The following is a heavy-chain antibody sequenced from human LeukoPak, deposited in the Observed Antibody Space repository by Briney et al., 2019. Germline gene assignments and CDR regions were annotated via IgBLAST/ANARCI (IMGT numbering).Heavy chain of an antibody. CDR3: AKCGWSTSYYFDY. D-gene: IGHD6-19*01. CDR2: ITDSGGNT. CDR1: GFTFSNYG. V-gene: IGHV3-23*01. Sequence: GGTLRLSCAASGFTFSNYGMTWVRQAPGKGLEWVSSITDSGGNTYYADSVKGRFTISRDNAKNTLYLQMNNLRAEDTAIYYCAKCGWSTSYYFDYWGQGTLVTVSS. J-gene: IGHJ4*02.